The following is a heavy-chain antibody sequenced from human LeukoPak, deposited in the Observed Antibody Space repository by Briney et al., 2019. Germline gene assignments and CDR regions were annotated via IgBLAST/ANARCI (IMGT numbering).Heavy chain of an antibody. D-gene: IGHD2-2*01. V-gene: IGHV3-23*01. CDR1: GFTFSRYA. CDR2: ISGSGGST. Sequence: HPGGSLRLSCAASGFTFSRYAMRWGRQAPGKGLEWVSAISGSGGSTYYADSVKGRFTISRDNSKNTLYLQMNRLRAQDAAVYYCAKGGFGFVVVPAAIPYNWFDPGGQGTLVTVSS. CDR3: AKGGFGFVVVPAAIPYNWFDP. J-gene: IGHJ5*02.